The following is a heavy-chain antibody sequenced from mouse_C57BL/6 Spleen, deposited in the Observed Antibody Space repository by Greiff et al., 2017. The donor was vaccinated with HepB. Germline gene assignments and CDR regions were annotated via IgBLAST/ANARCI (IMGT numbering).Heavy chain of an antibody. CDR2: IYPRSGNT. CDR3: ARENDYDRYFDV. D-gene: IGHD2-4*01. V-gene: IGHV1-81*01. CDR1: GYTFTSYG. Sequence: QVQLQQSGAELARPGASVKLSCKASGYTFTSYGISWVKQRTGQGLEWIGEIYPRSGNTYYTEKFKGKATLTADKSSSTAYMELRSLTSEDSAVYFCARENDYDRYFDVWGTGTTVTVSS. J-gene: IGHJ1*03.